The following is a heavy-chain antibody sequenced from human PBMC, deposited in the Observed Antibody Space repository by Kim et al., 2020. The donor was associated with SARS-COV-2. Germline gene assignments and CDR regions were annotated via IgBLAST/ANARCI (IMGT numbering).Heavy chain of an antibody. Sequence: GGSLRLSCAASGFTFDDYGMSWVRQAPGKGMEWVSGINWNGGSTGYADSVKGRFTISRDNAKNSLYLQMNILRAEDTALYYCARDRGYYDSSGYRDHDAFVIWGQRTMITVSS. CDR1: GFTFDDYG. D-gene: IGHD3-22*01. J-gene: IGHJ3*02. CDR3: ARDRGYYDSSGYRDHDAFVI. CDR2: INWNGGST. V-gene: IGHV3-20*04.